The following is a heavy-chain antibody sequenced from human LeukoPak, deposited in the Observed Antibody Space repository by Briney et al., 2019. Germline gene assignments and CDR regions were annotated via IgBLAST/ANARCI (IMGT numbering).Heavy chain of an antibody. CDR2: INGDGSGT. J-gene: IGHJ4*02. V-gene: IGHV3-74*01. CDR3: TRDFYGIDY. CDR1: GFTFTDYW. Sequence: PGGSLTLSCAASGFTFTDYWMHWVRHAPGRGLVWVSRINGDGSGTSYADSVKGRFTISRDNAKNTVYLQMNSLRAEDTAVYYCTRDFYGIDYWGQGTLVTVSS. D-gene: IGHD3-10*01.